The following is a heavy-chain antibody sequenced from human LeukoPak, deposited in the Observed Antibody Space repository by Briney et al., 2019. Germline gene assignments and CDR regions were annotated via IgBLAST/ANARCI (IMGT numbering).Heavy chain of an antibody. CDR3: SLVLRFLEWLFRGYYYMDV. CDR1: GGTFSSYA. V-gene: IGHV1-69*05. Sequence: SVKVSCKASGGTFSSYAISWVRQAPGQGLEWVGGIIPIFGTANYAQKFQGRVTITTDESTSTAYMELSSLRSEDAAVYYCSLVLRFLEWLFRGYYYMDVWGKGTTVTVSS. CDR2: IIPIFGTA. J-gene: IGHJ6*03. D-gene: IGHD3-3*01.